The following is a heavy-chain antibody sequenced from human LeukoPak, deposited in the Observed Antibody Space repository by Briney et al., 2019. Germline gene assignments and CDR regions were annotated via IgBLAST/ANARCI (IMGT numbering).Heavy chain of an antibody. CDR1: GYSFTSHW. CDR2: IYPGDSDT. D-gene: IGHD1-1*01. J-gene: IGHJ6*02. V-gene: IGHV5-51*01. CDR3: AKRGGTGAPFYGMDV. Sequence: GESLKISCKGSGYSFTSHWIGWVRQMPGKGLEWMGIIYPGDSDTKYSPSFQGQVTISTDKSISTAYLPWSSLKASDTAMYYCAKRGGTGAPFYGMDVWGQGTTVTVSS.